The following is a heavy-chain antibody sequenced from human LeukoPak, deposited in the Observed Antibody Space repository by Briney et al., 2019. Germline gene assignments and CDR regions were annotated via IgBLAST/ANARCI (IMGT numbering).Heavy chain of an antibody. CDR1: GFTFSSYA. CDR3: AKDLGPRIYDILTGYQNWFDP. CDR2: ISGSGGST. D-gene: IGHD3-9*01. Sequence: GGSLRLSCAASGFTFSSYAMSWVRQAPGKGLEWVSAISGSGGSTYYADSVKGRFTISRDNSKNTLYLQMNSLRAEDTAVYYCAKDLGPRIYDILTGYQNWFDPWGQGTLVTVSS. J-gene: IGHJ5*02. V-gene: IGHV3-23*01.